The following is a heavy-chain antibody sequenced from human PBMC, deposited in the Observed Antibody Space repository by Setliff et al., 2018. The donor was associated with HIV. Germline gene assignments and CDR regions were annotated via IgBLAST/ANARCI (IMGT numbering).Heavy chain of an antibody. D-gene: IGHD6-13*01. CDR3: AKEERTSWPRVDS. Sequence: NPSETLSLTCTVSGGSIKSSSDYWGWIRQPPGKGLEWIGTIYIRGGTSYSPSLKSRATISLDTSKNQFPLMLTSVTAADTAVYYCAKEERTSWPRVDSWGQGTLVTVSS. CDR1: GGSIKSSSDY. J-gene: IGHJ4*02. V-gene: IGHV4-39*06. CDR2: IYIRGGT.